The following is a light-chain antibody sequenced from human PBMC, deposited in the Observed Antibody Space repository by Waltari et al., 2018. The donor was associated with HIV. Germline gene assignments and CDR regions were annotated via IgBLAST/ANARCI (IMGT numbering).Light chain of an antibody. CDR1: QTISSY. J-gene: IGKJ1*01. V-gene: IGKV1-39*01. CDR2: AAS. Sequence: DIQMTQSPSSLSASVGDRVTITCRASQTISSYLNWYQQESGKAPKLLIYAASSLQSGVPSRFSGSGSGTDFTLTISSLQPEDFAIYYCQQSYSTPPTFGQGTKVEIK. CDR3: QQSYSTPPT.